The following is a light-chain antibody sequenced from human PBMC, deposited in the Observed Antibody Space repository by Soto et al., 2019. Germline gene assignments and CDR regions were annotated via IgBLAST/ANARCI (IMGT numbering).Light chain of an antibody. CDR1: SSNIGSLS. Sequence: QSVLTQPPSASVTPGQRVTISCSGSSSNIGSLSVDWYQHLPGTAPKLLIYSDYQRPSGVPDRFSGSKSGTSASLAISGLQSEDDADYYCAAWNGTLNGLYVFGTGTKLTVL. V-gene: IGLV1-44*01. J-gene: IGLJ1*01. CDR2: SDY. CDR3: AAWNGTLNGLYV.